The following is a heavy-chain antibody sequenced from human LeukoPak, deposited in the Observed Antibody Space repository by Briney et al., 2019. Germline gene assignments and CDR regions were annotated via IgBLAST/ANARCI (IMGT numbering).Heavy chain of an antibody. CDR2: INTDGTVT. CDR1: GFTFSKYW. D-gene: IGHD6-19*01. V-gene: IGHV3-74*01. Sequence: GGSLRLSCAASGFTFSKYWMLWVRQAPGKGLESVSRINTDGTVTTYADSVKCRFTVSRDNADNTMFLQMNSVRDEDTAVYYCATKQWLAPPPDSWGQGTPVTVSS. CDR3: ATKQWLAPPPDS. J-gene: IGHJ4*02.